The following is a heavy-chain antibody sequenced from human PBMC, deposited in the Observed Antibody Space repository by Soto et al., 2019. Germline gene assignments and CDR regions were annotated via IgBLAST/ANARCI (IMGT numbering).Heavy chain of an antibody. CDR2: LSAYSGST. CDR1: GYNFNYYG. D-gene: IGHD4-17*01. V-gene: IGHV1-18*01. CDR3: ARVNLTVRTTVTSTHYYHMDV. Sequence: QVQLVQSGPEVKKPGASVKVSCKASGYNFNYYGISWVRQAPGQGLEWMGWLSAYSGSTNSAQIVQDRVTMTTDTSTSTANMELRSLRSDDTAVYYCARVNLTVRTTVTSTHYYHMDVWGTGTSVTVSS. J-gene: IGHJ6*03.